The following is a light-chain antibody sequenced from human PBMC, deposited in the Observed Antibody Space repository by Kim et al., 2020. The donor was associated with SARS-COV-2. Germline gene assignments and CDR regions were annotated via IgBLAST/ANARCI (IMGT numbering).Light chain of an antibody. V-gene: IGLV1-44*01. CDR1: SSNIGRNA. CDR3: SVWDGSLQDVL. J-gene: IGLJ2*01. CDR2: ASD. Sequence: GQRVTISCSGSSSNIGRNAVNWYQQLPGAAPKLLIYASDQRPSGVPDRFSGSESGSSASLAISGLQSDDEADYYCSVWDGSLQDVLFGGGTKVTVL.